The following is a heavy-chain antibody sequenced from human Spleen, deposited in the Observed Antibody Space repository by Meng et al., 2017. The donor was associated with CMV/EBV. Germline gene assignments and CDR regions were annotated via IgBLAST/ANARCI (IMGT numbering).Heavy chain of an antibody. CDR3: ATRTTYYYDSSGFDAFDI. CDR2: MNPNSGNT. D-gene: IGHD3-22*01. J-gene: IGHJ3*02. Sequence: TFTSYDINWVRQATGQGLGWMGWMNPNSGNTGYAQKFQGRVTMTRNTSISTAYMELSSLRSEDTAVYYCATRTTYYYDSSGFDAFDIWGQGTMVTVSS. CDR1: TFTSYD. V-gene: IGHV1-8*01.